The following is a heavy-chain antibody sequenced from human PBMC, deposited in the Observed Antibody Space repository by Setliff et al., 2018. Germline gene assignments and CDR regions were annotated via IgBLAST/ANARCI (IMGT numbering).Heavy chain of an antibody. V-gene: IGHV1-8*03. D-gene: IGHD1-26*01. CDR3: ARVKVIVGATPRTYYMDV. Sequence: ATVKVSCKASGYTFTSYDINWVRQATGQGLEWMGWMNPNSGNTGYAQKFQGRVTITRNTSISTAYMELSSLRSEDTAVYYCARVKVIVGATPRTYYMDVWGKGTTVTVSS. J-gene: IGHJ6*03. CDR1: GYTFTSYD. CDR2: MNPNSGNT.